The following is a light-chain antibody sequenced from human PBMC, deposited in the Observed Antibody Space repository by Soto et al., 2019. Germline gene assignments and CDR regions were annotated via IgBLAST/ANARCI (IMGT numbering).Light chain of an antibody. CDR1: QSINSW. CDR3: QQYTTYPYT. Sequence: DIQMTQSPSTLSASVGDRVTITCRASQSINSWLAWYQQKPGKAPKLLIYKASSLQSGVPSRFSGSGSGTEFTLTISSLQPDYFATYYCQQYTTYPYTFGQGTKLEIK. J-gene: IGKJ2*01. V-gene: IGKV1-5*03. CDR2: KAS.